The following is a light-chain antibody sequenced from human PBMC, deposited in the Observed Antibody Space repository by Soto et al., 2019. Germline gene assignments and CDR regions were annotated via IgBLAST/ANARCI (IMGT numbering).Light chain of an antibody. Sequence: EIVLTQSPGTLSLSPGERATLSCRASQSVSSSYLAWDQQKPGQAPRLLIYGASTRATGIPDRFSGSGSGTDFTFTISRLESEDFAVYFCQQYGSSPLTFGGGTKVEIK. CDR2: GAS. CDR1: QSVSSSY. CDR3: QQYGSSPLT. V-gene: IGKV3-20*01. J-gene: IGKJ4*01.